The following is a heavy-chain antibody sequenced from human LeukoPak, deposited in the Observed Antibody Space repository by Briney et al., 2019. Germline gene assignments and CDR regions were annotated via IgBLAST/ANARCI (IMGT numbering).Heavy chain of an antibody. V-gene: IGHV1-69*13. CDR3: VRVGYGICSSTRCPPVQ. CDR2: IIPIFGTA. D-gene: IGHD2-2*01. J-gene: IGHJ4*02. Sequence: SVKVSCKASGGTFISYAISWVRQPPGQGLEWMGGIIPIFGTANCAQKFQGRVTITADEYTSTAHVELSSQTSDDTPVHFLVRVGYGICSSTRCPPVQWREGTLVSVSS. CDR1: GGTFISYA.